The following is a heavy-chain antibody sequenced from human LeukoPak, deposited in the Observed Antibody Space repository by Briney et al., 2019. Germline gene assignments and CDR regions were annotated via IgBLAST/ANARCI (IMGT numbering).Heavy chain of an antibody. V-gene: IGHV4-4*07. CDR1: GGSISSYY. Sequence: SETLSLTCTVSGGSISSYYWSWIRQPAGKGLESIGHISTSGSTNYNPSLKSRVTISVVTSKNQISLRLSSVTAADTAVYYCARGDNYLDHWGQGTLVTVSS. D-gene: IGHD3-16*01. J-gene: IGHJ4*02. CDR3: ARGDNYLDH. CDR2: ISTSGST.